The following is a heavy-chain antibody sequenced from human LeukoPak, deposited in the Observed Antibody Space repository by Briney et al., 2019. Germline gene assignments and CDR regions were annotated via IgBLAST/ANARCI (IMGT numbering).Heavy chain of an antibody. Sequence: GGSLRLSCAASGFTFRSYGMDWVRQAPGKGLEWVAFIRYDGNNKDYADSVKGRFTISRDNSKNTLYLQMNSLRAEDTAVYYCAKGYGDLVAFDTWGQGTMVTVSS. CDR1: GFTFRSYG. V-gene: IGHV3-30*02. J-gene: IGHJ3*02. CDR2: IRYDGNNK. D-gene: IGHD4-17*01. CDR3: AKGYGDLVAFDT.